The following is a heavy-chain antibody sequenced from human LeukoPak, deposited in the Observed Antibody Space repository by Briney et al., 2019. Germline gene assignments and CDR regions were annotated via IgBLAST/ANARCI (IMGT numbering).Heavy chain of an antibody. Sequence: PSETLSLTCTVSGGSISSSSYYWSWIRQPPGKGLEWIGYIYYSGSTNYNPSLKSRVTISVDTSNNQFSLKLSSVTAADTAVYYCARSGSKVMTAINFWGQGTLVTVSS. CDR2: IYYSGST. J-gene: IGHJ4*02. D-gene: IGHD2-21*02. CDR3: ARSGSKVMTAINF. V-gene: IGHV4-61*01. CDR1: GGSISSSSYY.